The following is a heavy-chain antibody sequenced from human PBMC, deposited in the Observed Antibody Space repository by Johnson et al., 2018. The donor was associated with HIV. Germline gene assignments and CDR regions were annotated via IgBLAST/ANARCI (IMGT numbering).Heavy chain of an antibody. J-gene: IGHJ3*02. CDR2: VSHDGSKK. CDR3: SKESVMTMIQGVLLPIAFDI. V-gene: IGHV3-30*18. CDR1: GFTFSSYA. Sequence: QVQLMESGGGLVQPGGSLRLSCAASGFTFSSYAMSWVRQAPGKGLEWVASVSHDGSKKYYADSVKGRFIISRENSKNTVYLQMNSLRAEDTAVYYCSKESVMTMIQGVLLPIAFDIWGQGTMVTVSS. D-gene: IGHD3-10*01.